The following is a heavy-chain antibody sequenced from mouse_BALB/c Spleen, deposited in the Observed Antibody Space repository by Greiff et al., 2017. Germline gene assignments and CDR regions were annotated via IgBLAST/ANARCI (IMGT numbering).Heavy chain of an antibody. Sequence: EVNVVESGPSLVKPSQTLSLTCSVTGDSITSGYWNWIRKFPGNKLEYMGYISYSGSTYYNPSLKSRISITRDTSKNQYYLQLNSVTTEDTATYYCARRFTTATGYYYAMDDWGQGTSGTVSA. CDR1: GDSITSGY. CDR2: ISYSGST. J-gene: IGHJ4*01. D-gene: IGHD1-2*01. CDR3: ARRFTTATGYYYAMDD. V-gene: IGHV3-8*02.